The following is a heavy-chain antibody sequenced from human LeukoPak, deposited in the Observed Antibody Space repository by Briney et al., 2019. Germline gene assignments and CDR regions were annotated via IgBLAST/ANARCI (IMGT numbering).Heavy chain of an antibody. V-gene: IGHV1-2*02. Sequence: ASVKGSCKASGYTFTGYYMHWVRQAPGQGLEWMGWINPNSGGTNYAQKFQGRVTMTRDTSISTAYMELSRLRSDDTAVYYCARRSIQPVPAAVFDYWGQGTLVTVSS. CDR2: INPNSGGT. CDR1: GYTFTGYY. D-gene: IGHD2-2*01. J-gene: IGHJ4*02. CDR3: ARRSIQPVPAAVFDY.